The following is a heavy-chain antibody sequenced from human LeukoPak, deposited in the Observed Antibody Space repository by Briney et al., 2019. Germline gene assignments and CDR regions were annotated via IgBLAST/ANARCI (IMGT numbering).Heavy chain of an antibody. V-gene: IGHV3-30*03. CDR2: ISYDGSNK. CDR3: ARPRSRYYYYYYMDV. CDR1: GFTFSAYN. J-gene: IGHJ6*03. Sequence: GGSLRLSCVASGFTFSAYNMNWVRQAPGKGLEWVAVISYDGSNKYYADSVKGRFTISRDNSKNTLYLQMNSLRAEDTAVYYCARPRSRYYYYYYMDVWGKGTTVTVSS.